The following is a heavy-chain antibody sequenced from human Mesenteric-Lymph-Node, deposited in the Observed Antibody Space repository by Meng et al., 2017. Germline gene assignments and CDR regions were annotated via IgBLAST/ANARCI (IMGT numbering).Heavy chain of an antibody. CDR1: GFTFSSYS. D-gene: IGHD6-19*01. Sequence: GGSLRLSCAASGFTFSSYSMNWVSQAPGKGLEWVSSIRSISSYIYYAASVKGRFTISRDNAKNSLYLQMNSLRAEDTAVYYCARSIAVAGRHMEYWGQGTLVTVSS. CDR2: IRSISSYI. CDR3: ARSIAVAGRHMEY. J-gene: IGHJ4*02. V-gene: IGHV3-21*01.